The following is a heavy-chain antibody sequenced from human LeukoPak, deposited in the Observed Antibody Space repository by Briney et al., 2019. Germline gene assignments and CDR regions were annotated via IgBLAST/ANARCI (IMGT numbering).Heavy chain of an antibody. CDR3: ARGLYNWNYYYYYYMDV. CDR2: IYHSGSS. D-gene: IGHD1-20*01. CDR1: GYSISSGYY. Sequence: SETLSLTCTVSGYSISSGYYWGWIRQPPGKGLEWIGSIYHSGSSFYTPSLKSRVTISVDTSKNQFSLKLSSVTAADTAVYYCARGLYNWNYYYYYYMDVWGKGTTVTVSS. V-gene: IGHV4-38-2*02. J-gene: IGHJ6*03.